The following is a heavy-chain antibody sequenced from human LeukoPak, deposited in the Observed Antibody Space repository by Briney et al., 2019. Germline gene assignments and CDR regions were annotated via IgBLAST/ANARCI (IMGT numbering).Heavy chain of an antibody. D-gene: IGHD2-15*01. CDR1: GGSFSGYY. V-gene: IGHV4-34*01. J-gene: IGHJ6*03. CDR2: INHSGST. CDR3: AREGYCSGGSCYYYYMDV. Sequence: KTSETLSLTCAVYGGSFSGYYWSWIRQPPGKGLEWFGEINHSGSTNYNPSLKSRVTISVDTSKNQFSLKLSSATAADTAVYYCAREGYCSGGSCYYYYMDVWGKGTTVTVSS.